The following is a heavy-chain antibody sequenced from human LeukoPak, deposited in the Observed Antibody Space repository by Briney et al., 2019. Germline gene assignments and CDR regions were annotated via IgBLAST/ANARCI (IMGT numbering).Heavy chain of an antibody. J-gene: IGHJ4*02. CDR3: ARGCSSTSCYGFDY. CDR1: GFTVSSKY. CDR2: IYSGGST. V-gene: IGHV3-53*01. Sequence: GGSLRLSCAASGFTVSSKYMSWVRQAPGKGLEWVSVIYSGGSTYYADSVKGRFTISRDNSKNTLYLQMNSLKAEDTAVYYCARGCSSTSCYGFDYWGQGTLVTVSS. D-gene: IGHD2-2*01.